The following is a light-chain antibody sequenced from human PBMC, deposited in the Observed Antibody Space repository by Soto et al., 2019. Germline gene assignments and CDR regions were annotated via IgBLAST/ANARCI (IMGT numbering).Light chain of an antibody. V-gene: IGKV4-1*01. CDR3: QQYQSYSPWT. CDR2: DAS. Sequence: DIVMTQSPDSLAVSLGERATINCKSSQSVLYSSNNKNYLAWHQQKPGKAPKLLIYDASNLESGVPSRFRGSGSGTEFTLTISGLQADDFATYYCQQYQSYSPWTFGQGTKVDIK. J-gene: IGKJ1*01. CDR1: QSVLYSSNNKNY.